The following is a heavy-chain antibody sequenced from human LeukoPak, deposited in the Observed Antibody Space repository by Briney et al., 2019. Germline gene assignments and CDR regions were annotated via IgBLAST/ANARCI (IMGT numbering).Heavy chain of an antibody. V-gene: IGHV1-46*01. CDR3: ARNGPRDVPLDY. D-gene: IGHD2-8*01. CDR1: GYTFTSYY. J-gene: IGHJ4*02. CDR2: INPSGGST. Sequence: ASVKVSCTASGYTFTSYYMHWVRQAPGQGLEWMGIINPSGGSTSYAQKFQGRVTMTRDTSTSTVYMELSSLRSEDTAVNYCARNGPRDVPLDYWGQGTLVTVSS.